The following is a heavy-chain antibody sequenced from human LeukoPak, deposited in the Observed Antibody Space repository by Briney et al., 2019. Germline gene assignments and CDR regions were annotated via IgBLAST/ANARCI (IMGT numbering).Heavy chain of an antibody. CDR3: ARGRKDYGGAPYYYYMDV. Sequence: SETLSLTCTVSGVSISSYYWSWIRQPPGKGLEWIGYIYSSGTTNYNPSLKSRVTISMDTSKNQFSLKLSSVTAADTAVYYCARGRKDYGGAPYYYYMDVWGKGTTVTVSS. J-gene: IGHJ6*03. CDR2: IYSSGTT. V-gene: IGHV4-59*01. D-gene: IGHD4-23*01. CDR1: GVSISSYY.